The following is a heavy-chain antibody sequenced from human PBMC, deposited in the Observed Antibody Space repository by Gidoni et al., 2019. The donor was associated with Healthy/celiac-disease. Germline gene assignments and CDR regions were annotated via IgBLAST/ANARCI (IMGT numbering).Heavy chain of an antibody. CDR3: ARDRYNWNDVPYYFDY. CDR1: GGTFRSSA. Sequence: QVQLVQSGAEVKKPGSSVKVSCKASGGTFRSSAISWVRQAPGQGLEWMGRIIPILGIANYAQKFQGRVTITADKSTSTAYMELSSLRSEDTAVYYCARDRYNWNDVPYYFDYWGQGTLVTVSS. V-gene: IGHV1-69*04. J-gene: IGHJ4*02. D-gene: IGHD1-1*01. CDR2: IIPILGIA.